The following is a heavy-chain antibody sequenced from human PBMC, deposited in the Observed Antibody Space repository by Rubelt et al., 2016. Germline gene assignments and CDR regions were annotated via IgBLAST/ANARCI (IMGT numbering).Heavy chain of an antibody. CDR1: GFTFSSYG. CDR3: ARDRGRTTVVTPDY. D-gene: IGHD4-23*01. Sequence: VQLVESGGGLVQPGGSLRLSCAASGFTFSSYGMHWVRQAPGKGLEWVAVIWYDGSNKYYEDSVKGRFTISRDNSKNTLYLQMNSLRAEDTAVYYCARDRGRTTVVTPDYWGQGTLVTVSS. J-gene: IGHJ4*02. CDR2: IWYDGSNK. V-gene: IGHV3-33*08.